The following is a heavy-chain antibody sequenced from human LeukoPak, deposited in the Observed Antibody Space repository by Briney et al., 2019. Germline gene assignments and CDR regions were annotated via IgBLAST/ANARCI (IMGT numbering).Heavy chain of an antibody. J-gene: IGHJ4*02. Sequence: KPSETLSLTCTVSGGSISSYYWSWIRQPPGKGLEWIGYIYYSGSTNYNPSLKSRVTISVDTSKNQFSLKLSSVTAADTAVYYCARADILTGYYGGSWYYFDYWGQGTLVTVSS. V-gene: IGHV4-59*08. CDR2: IYYSGST. CDR3: ARADILTGYYGGSWYYFDY. D-gene: IGHD3-9*01. CDR1: GGSISSYY.